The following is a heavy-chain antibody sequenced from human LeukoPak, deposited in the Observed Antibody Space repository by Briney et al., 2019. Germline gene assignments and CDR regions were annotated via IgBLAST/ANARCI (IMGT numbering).Heavy chain of an antibody. CDR2: IYPSDSDT. CDR1: GYTFTSNW. CDR3: ARPTSRDIDY. Sequence: GESLKISCKASGYTFTSNWIGWGPEMPGRGLEWMGIIYPSDSDTRYSPSFQGQVTISADKSISTAYLQWSSLKASDTAVYYCARPTSRDIDYWGQGTLVTVSS. D-gene: IGHD3-10*01. V-gene: IGHV5-51*03. J-gene: IGHJ4*02.